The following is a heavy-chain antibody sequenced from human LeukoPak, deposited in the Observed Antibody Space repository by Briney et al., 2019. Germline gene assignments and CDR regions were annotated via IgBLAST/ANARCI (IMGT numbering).Heavy chain of an antibody. D-gene: IGHD3-3*01. Sequence: ASVKVSCKASGYTFTSYYMHWVRHAPGQGLEWMGIINPSSGTTRYAQKFQGRVTMTRVTSTSTVYMDLSSLRSEDTAVYYCARDSDFQNWFDPWGQGTLVTVSS. CDR3: ARDSDFQNWFDP. V-gene: IGHV1-46*01. J-gene: IGHJ5*02. CDR1: GYTFTSYY. CDR2: INPSSGTT.